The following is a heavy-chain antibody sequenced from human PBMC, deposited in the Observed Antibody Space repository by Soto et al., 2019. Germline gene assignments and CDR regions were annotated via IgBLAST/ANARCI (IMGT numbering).Heavy chain of an antibody. CDR2: IRSKANSYAT. J-gene: IGHJ4*02. V-gene: IGHV3-73*02. CDR3: TRNVIISGGWYPLHFDY. Sequence: EVQLVESGGGLVQPGGSLKLSCAASGFTFSGSAMHWVRQASGKGLEWVGRIRSKANSYATAYAASVKGRFTISRDDSKNTAYLQMNSLKTEDTAVYYCTRNVIISGGWYPLHFDYWGQGTLVTVSS. D-gene: IGHD6-19*01. CDR1: GFTFSGSA.